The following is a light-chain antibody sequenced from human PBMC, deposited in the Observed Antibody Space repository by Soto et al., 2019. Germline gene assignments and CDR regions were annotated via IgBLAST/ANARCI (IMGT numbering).Light chain of an antibody. CDR2: DVS. J-gene: IGKJ1*01. CDR3: QQYNSMWT. Sequence: DIQMTQSPSTLSASVGDGVTITCRASQSISRYLAWYQQKPGKAPNLLIYDVSSLKSGVPSRFSGSGSGTEFTLTISSLQPDDFATYYCQQYNSMWTFGQGTKVDIK. V-gene: IGKV1-5*01. CDR1: QSISRY.